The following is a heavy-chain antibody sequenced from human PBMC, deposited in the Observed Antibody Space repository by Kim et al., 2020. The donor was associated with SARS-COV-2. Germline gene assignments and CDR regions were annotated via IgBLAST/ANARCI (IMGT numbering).Heavy chain of an antibody. Sequence: SETLSLTCTVSGGSISSYYWSWIRQPPGKGLEWIGYIYYSGSTNYNPSLKSRVTISVDTSKNQFSLKLSSVTAADTAVYYCASRLLAGDGDYWGQGTLVTVSS. CDR1: GGSISSYY. D-gene: IGHD3-10*01. CDR3: ASRLLAGDGDY. CDR2: IYYSGST. V-gene: IGHV4-59*08. J-gene: IGHJ4*02.